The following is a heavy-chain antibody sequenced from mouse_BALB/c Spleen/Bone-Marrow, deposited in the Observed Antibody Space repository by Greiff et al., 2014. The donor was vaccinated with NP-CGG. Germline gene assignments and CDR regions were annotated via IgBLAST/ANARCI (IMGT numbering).Heavy chain of an antibody. D-gene: IGHD1-1*01. Sequence: DVQLQESGAELVKPGASVKLSCTASGFNIKDTYMHWVKQRPEQGLEWIGRIDPANGKTKYDPKFQGKATITADTSSNTAYLQLSSLTSEDTAVYYCAIYYYGSSGFAYWGQGTLVTVSA. V-gene: IGHV14-3*02. CDR2: IDPANGKT. CDR3: AIYYYGSSGFAY. J-gene: IGHJ3*01. CDR1: GFNIKDTY.